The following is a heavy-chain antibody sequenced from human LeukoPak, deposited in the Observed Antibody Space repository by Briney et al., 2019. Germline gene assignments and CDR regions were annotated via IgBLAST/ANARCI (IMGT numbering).Heavy chain of an antibody. Sequence: PGGSLRLSCAASAFTFSSYSMNWVRQAPGKGLEWVSSISSSSSYIYYADSVKGRFTISRDNAKNSLYLQMNSLRAEDTAVYYCARSGTSDAFDIWGQGTMVTVSS. CDR1: AFTFSSYS. J-gene: IGHJ3*02. V-gene: IGHV3-21*01. CDR2: ISSSSSYI. CDR3: ARSGTSDAFDI. D-gene: IGHD2-15*01.